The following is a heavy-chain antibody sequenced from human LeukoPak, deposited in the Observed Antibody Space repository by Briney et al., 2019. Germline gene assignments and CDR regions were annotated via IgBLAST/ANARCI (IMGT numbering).Heavy chain of an antibody. CDR1: GGSISSSNW. J-gene: IGHJ5*02. Sequence: SETLSLTCAVSGGSISSSNWWSWVRQPPGKGLEWIGEIFHSGSTNYNPSLKSRVTISVDTSKNQFSLKLSSVTAADTAVYYCARARVAYDYVWGSYRYPNWFDPWGQGTLVTVSS. CDR2: IFHSGST. D-gene: IGHD3-16*02. V-gene: IGHV4-4*02. CDR3: ARARVAYDYVWGSYRYPNWFDP.